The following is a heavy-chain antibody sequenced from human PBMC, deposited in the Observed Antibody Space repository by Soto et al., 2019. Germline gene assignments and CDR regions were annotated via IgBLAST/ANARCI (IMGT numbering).Heavy chain of an antibody. V-gene: IGHV3-73*02. D-gene: IGHD3-10*01. Sequence: EVQLVESGGGLVQPGGSLKLSCAASGFTFSGSAMHWVRQASGKGLEWVGRIRSKTNNYATAYAASLKGRFTISRDNTKNLAYLQLNSLKPDDPAVYYCTSPSPDDMIRPWGKGPLVTVSS. CDR2: IRSKTNNYAT. CDR1: GFTFSGSA. J-gene: IGHJ5*02. CDR3: TSPSPDDMIRP.